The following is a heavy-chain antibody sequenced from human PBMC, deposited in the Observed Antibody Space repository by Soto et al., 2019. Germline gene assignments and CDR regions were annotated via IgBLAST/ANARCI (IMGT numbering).Heavy chain of an antibody. J-gene: IGHJ4*02. V-gene: IGHV3-30*18. Sequence: QVQLVESGGGVVQPGRSLRLSCAASGFTFSSYGMHWVRQAPGKGLEWVAVISYDGSNKYYADYVEGRFTISRDNSKNTLYLQMNSLRADDTAVYYCAKPKPHDYDDYFDYWGQGTLVTVSS. CDR2: ISYDGSNK. CDR3: AKPKPHDYDDYFDY. CDR1: GFTFSSYG. D-gene: IGHD4-17*01.